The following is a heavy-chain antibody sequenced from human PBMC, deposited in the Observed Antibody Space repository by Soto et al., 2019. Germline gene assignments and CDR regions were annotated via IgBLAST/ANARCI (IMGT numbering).Heavy chain of an antibody. CDR1: GYTFTSYG. J-gene: IGHJ4*02. CDR3: SRVRGNYALDY. D-gene: IGHD1-7*01. V-gene: IGHV1-18*01. CDR2: FRAYNGNT. Sequence: QVQLVQSGAEVKKPGASVKVSCKASGYTFTSYGISWVRQAPGQGLEWMGWFRAYNGNTNYAQKLKGTVTMTTDTCTSTLYMELRSSRHDDTAVYSCSRVRGNYALDYWGQGTLVTVSS.